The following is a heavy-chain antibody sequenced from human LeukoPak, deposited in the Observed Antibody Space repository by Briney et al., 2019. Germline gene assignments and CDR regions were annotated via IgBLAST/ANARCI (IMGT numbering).Heavy chain of an antibody. D-gene: IGHD3-9*01. CDR2: IIPILGIA. CDR3: ARASEDFDAYYYYGMDV. V-gene: IGHV1-69*04. CDR1: GGTFSSYA. Sequence: GASVKVSCKASGGTFSSYAISWVRQAPGQGLEWMGRIIPILGIANYAQKFQGRVTITADKSTSTAYMELSSLRSEDTAVYYCARASEDFDAYYYYGMDVWGQGTTVTVSS. J-gene: IGHJ6*02.